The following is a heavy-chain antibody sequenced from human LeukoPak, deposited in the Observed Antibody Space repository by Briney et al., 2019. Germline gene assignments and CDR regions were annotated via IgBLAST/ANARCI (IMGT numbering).Heavy chain of an antibody. CDR1: GGSVSSYY. V-gene: IGHV4-34*01. J-gene: IGHJ6*03. CDR3: ARCEDYYYYMDV. CDR2: INHSGST. Sequence: SETLSLTCTVSGGSVSSYYWSWIRQPPGKGLEWIGEINHSGSTNYNPSLKSRVTISVDTSKDQFSLKLSSVTAADTAVYYCARCEDYYYYMDVWGKGTTVTVSS.